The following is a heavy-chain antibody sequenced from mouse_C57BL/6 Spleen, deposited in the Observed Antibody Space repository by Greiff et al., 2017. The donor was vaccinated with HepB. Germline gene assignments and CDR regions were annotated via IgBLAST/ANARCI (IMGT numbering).Heavy chain of an antibody. V-gene: IGHV1-50*01. CDR1: GYTFTSYW. Sequence: VQLQQPGAELVKPGASVKLSCKASGYTFTSYWMQWVKQRPGQGLEWIGEIDPSDSYTNYNQKFKGKATLTVDTSSSTAYMQLSSLTSEDSAVYYCARGLGLAWFAYWGQGTLVTVSA. CDR2: IDPSDSYT. CDR3: ARGLGLAWFAY. J-gene: IGHJ3*01. D-gene: IGHD4-1*01.